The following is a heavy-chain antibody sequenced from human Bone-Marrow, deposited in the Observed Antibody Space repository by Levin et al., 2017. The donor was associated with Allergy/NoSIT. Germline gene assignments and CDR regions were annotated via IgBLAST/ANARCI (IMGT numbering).Heavy chain of an antibody. D-gene: IGHD2-2*01. CDR1: GFAFSNYG. J-gene: IGHJ6*02. Sequence: GGSLRLSCAASGFAFSNYGIHWVRQAPGKGLEWVAVMSYDGTNKYYADPVKGRFSISRDNPRYTVYLQMNSLRVGDTAVYYCAEDLVPYCGSLTCYLGGYGMDVWGQGTKVTVSS. V-gene: IGHV3-30*18. CDR2: MSYDGTNK. CDR3: AEDLVPYCGSLTCYLGGYGMDV.